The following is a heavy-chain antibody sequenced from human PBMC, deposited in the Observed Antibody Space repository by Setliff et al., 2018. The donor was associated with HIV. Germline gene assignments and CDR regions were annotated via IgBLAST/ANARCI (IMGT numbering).Heavy chain of an antibody. CDR1: GFTFSSYA. CDR2: ISYDGSNK. D-gene: IGHD6-13*01. Sequence: GGSLRLSCAASGFTFSSYAMHWVRQAPGKGLEWVAVISYDGSNKYYADSVKGRFTISRDNSKNTLYLQMNSLRAEDTAVYYCARGWIEQQLVWNYWGQGTLVTVSS. V-gene: IGHV3-30*01. J-gene: IGHJ4*02. CDR3: ARGWIEQQLVWNY.